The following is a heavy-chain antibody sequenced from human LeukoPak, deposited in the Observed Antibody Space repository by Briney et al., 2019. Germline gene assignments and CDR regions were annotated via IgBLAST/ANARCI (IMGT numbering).Heavy chain of an antibody. D-gene: IGHD1-14*01. V-gene: IGHV3-74*01. CDR1: GNYW. CDR3: ARMQPAYTNRFDS. CDR2: VNSDGSWT. Sequence: PGGSLRLSCEASGNYWMHWVRQAPGKELVWVSHVNSDGSWTSHADSVKGRFTISKDNAKNTVYLQMNSLRVEDTAVYYCARMQPAYTNRFDSWGQGTQVTVSS. J-gene: IGHJ5*01.